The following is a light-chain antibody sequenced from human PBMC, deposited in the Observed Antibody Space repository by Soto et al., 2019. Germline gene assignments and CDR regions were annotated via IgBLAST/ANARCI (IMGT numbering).Light chain of an antibody. CDR2: EVT. CDR3: SSYTSSSTPDV. CDR1: SSDVGGYNY. J-gene: IGLJ1*01. V-gene: IGLV2-14*01. Sequence: QSVLTQPASVSGSPGQSITISCTGTSSDVGGYNYVSWYQHHPGKAPKLMIYEVTTRPSGVSNRFSGSKSGNTASLTISGLQAEDEADYYCSSYTSSSTPDVFGTGTKGTVL.